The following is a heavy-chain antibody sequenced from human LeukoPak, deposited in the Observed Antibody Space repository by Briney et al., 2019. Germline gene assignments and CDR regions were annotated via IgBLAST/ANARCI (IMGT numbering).Heavy chain of an antibody. V-gene: IGHV3-33*01. CDR1: GFTFNNFG. J-gene: IGHJ4*02. Sequence: GGSLRLSCAASGFTFNNFGMHWVRQAPGKGLEWVAFIWYDGGNKYYADSVKGRFTISRDNSKNTLYLQMNSLRAEDTAVYYCARERGHFFDYWGQGTLVTVSS. CDR3: ARERGHFFDY. CDR2: IWYDGGNK.